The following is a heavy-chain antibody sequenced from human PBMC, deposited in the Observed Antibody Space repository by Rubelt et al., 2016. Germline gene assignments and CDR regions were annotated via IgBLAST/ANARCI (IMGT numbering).Heavy chain of an antibody. CDR1: GFTFSSYS. CDR2: ITSSSGTI. CDR3: ASSSSGSANWFDP. V-gene: IGHV3-48*01. Sequence: ELQVVESGGGLVKPGGSLRLSCAASGFTFSSYSMNWVRQAPGKGLEWVSYITSSSGTIFYADSVKGRFTISRDNAKNSLYLQMNSLRAEDTAVYYCASSSSGSANWFDPWGQGTLVTVSS. J-gene: IGHJ5*02. D-gene: IGHD6-6*01.